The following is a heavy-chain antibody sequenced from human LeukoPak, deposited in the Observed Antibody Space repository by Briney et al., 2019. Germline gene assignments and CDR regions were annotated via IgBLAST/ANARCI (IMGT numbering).Heavy chain of an antibody. Sequence: PGGSLRLSCTASGFTFSSYSMNWVRQAPGKGLEWVSSITSSSDYIYYADSVKGRFTISRDNAKNSLYLQMNSLRAEDTAVYYCARGPGASHRYGTDVWGQGTTVTVSS. D-gene: IGHD3-10*01. CDR2: ITSSSDYI. CDR1: GFTFSSYS. CDR3: ARGPGASHRYGTDV. V-gene: IGHV3-21*01. J-gene: IGHJ6*02.